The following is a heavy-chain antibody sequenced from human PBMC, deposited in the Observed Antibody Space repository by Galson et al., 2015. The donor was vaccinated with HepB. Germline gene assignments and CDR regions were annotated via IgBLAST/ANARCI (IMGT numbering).Heavy chain of an antibody. Sequence: QSGAEVKKLGESLRISCKGSGYSFTSYWISWVRQMPGKGLEWMGRIDPSDSYTNYSPSFQGHVTISADKSISTAYLQWSSLKASDTAMYYCARPPLSMGDSSGYLDYWGQGTLVTVSS. CDR1: GYSFTSYW. V-gene: IGHV5-10-1*01. CDR2: IDPSDSYT. D-gene: IGHD3-22*01. CDR3: ARPPLSMGDSSGYLDY. J-gene: IGHJ4*02.